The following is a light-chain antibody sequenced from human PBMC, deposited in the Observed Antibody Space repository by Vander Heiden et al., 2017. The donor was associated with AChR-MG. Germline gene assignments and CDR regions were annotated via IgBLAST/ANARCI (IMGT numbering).Light chain of an antibody. J-gene: IGLJ2*01. CDR1: SSNIGAGND. CDR2: GNS. V-gene: IGLV1-40*01. CDR3: QSYHSSPSGSV. Sequence: SVLTQPPSISGAPGPSVTISCTGSSSNIGAGNDVHWYQQLPRTAPKLLIYGNSNRPSGVPDRCSGSKSGTSASLAITGLHAEDEADYYCQSYHSSPSGSVFGGGTKLTVL.